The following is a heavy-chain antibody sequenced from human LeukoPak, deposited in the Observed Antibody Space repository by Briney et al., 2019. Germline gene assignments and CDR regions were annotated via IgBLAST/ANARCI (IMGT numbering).Heavy chain of an antibody. CDR2: MNPNSGNT. J-gene: IGHJ5*02. CDR1: GYTFTSYD. CDR3: ARAPGQLVRGDWFDP. D-gene: IGHD6-6*01. Sequence: EASVKVSCKASGYTFTSYDINWVRQATGQGLEWMGWMNPNSGNTGYAQKFQGRVTMTRNTSISTAYMELSSLRSDDTAVYYCARAPGQLVRGDWFDPWGQGTLVTVSS. V-gene: IGHV1-8*01.